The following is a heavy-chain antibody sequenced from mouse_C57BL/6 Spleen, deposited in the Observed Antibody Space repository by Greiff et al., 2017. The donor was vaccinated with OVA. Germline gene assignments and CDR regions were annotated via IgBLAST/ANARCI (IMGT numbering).Heavy chain of an antibody. CDR2: IYPSDSET. CDR1: GYTFTSYW. CDR3: ARTAAQAMDY. Sequence: QVQLQQPGAELVRPGSSVKLSCKASGYTFTSYWMDWVKQRPGQGLEWIGNIYPSDSETHYNQKFKDKATLTVDKSSSTAYMQLSNLTSEDSAVYYCARTAAQAMDYWGQGTSVTVSS. D-gene: IGHD3-2*02. J-gene: IGHJ4*01. V-gene: IGHV1-61*01.